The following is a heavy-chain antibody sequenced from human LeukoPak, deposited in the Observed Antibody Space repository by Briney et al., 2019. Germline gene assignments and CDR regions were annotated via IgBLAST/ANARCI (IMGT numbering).Heavy chain of an antibody. J-gene: IGHJ2*01. CDR3: ARRGSRWYWYFDL. Sequence: SETLSLTCTVSGGSISSSSYYWGWIRQPPGKGLEWIGSIYYSGSTYYNPSLKSRVTISVDTSKNQFSQKLSSVTAADTAVYYCARRGSRWYWYFDLWGRGTLVTVSS. V-gene: IGHV4-39*07. CDR1: GGSISSSSYY. D-gene: IGHD6-13*01. CDR2: IYYSGST.